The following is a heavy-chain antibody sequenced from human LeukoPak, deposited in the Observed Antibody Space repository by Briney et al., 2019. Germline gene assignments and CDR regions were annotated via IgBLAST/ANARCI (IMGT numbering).Heavy chain of an antibody. CDR3: ARDAFNGSGLDAFDI. CDR1: GFTVSRNY. Sequence: GGSLRLSCAASGFTVSRNYMSWVRQAPGKGLEWVSVIYGADNTYYADSVKGRFTISRDNSKNTLYLQMNSLRGEDTAVYYCARDAFNGSGLDAFDIWGQGTMVTVSS. J-gene: IGHJ3*02. CDR2: IYGADNT. V-gene: IGHV3-66*01. D-gene: IGHD3-10*01.